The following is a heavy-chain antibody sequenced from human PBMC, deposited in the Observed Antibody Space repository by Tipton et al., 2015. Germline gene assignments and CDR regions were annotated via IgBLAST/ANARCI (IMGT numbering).Heavy chain of an antibody. J-gene: IGHJ4*02. CDR3: AKDGAAVTNDY. CDR1: GFTFSDYN. V-gene: IGHV3-23*01. D-gene: IGHD4-17*01. Sequence: SLRLSCAASGFTFSDYNMDWVRLAPGKGLEWVSFISSSGDITYYADSVKGRLTISRDDSKNTLYLQMNSLRAEDTAVYYCAKDGAAVTNDYWGQGTLVTVSS. CDR2: ISSSGDIT.